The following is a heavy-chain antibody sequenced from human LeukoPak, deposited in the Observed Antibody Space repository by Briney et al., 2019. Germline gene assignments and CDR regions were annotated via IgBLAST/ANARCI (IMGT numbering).Heavy chain of an antibody. CDR1: GFSFSSYS. J-gene: IGHJ4*02. D-gene: IGHD6-13*01. CDR2: IISSSSTI. CDR3: ARGVSSWYDY. Sequence: GGSLRLSCAAAGFSFSSYSMNWVRHAPGEGLEWVSYIISSSSTIYYADSVKGRFIISRDNANTSLFLQMNSLRNEEPAVYYCARGVSSWYDYWGQGTLVTVSS. V-gene: IGHV3-48*02.